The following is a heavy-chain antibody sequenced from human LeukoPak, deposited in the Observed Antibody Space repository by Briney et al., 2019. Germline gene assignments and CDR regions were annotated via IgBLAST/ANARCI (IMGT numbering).Heavy chain of an antibody. Sequence: ASAKVSCKASGYTFTSYDINWVRQATGQGLEWMGWMNPNSGNTGYAQKFQGRVTITRNTSISTAYMELSSLRSEDTAVYYCVRDANGIWPVDPWGQGTLVTVSS. V-gene: IGHV1-8*03. CDR3: VRDANGIWPVDP. D-gene: IGHD1-1*01. J-gene: IGHJ5*02. CDR1: GYTFTSYD. CDR2: MNPNSGNT.